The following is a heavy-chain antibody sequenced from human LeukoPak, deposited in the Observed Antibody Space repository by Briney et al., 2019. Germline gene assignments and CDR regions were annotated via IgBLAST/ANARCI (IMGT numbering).Heavy chain of an antibody. CDR2: IYYSGGA. J-gene: IGHJ6*02. V-gene: IGHV4-59*01. Sequence: SETLSLTCTVSGGSISSYYWSWIRQPPGKGLEWVGYIYYSGGANYNPSLKSRVTISVDTSKNQFSLKLSSVTAADTAVYYCARHWDVWGQGTTVTVSS. CDR3: ARHWDV. CDR1: GGSISSYY.